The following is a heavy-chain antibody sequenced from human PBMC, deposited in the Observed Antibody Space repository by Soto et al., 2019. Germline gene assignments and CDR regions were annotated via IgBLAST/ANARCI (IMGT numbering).Heavy chain of an antibody. CDR1: GFTFSSYG. CDR2: IWYDGSNK. Sequence: QVQLVESGGGVVQPGRSLRLSCAASGFTFSSYGMHWVRQAPGKGLEWAAVIWYDGSNKYYADSVKGRFTISRDNSKNPLYLQMNSLRAEDTAVYYCARSGSAGTTGDAFDIWGQGTMVTVSS. V-gene: IGHV3-33*01. J-gene: IGHJ3*02. D-gene: IGHD1-7*01. CDR3: ARSGSAGTTGDAFDI.